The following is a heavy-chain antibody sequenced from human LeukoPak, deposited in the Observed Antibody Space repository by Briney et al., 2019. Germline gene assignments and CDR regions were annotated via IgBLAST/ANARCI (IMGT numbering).Heavy chain of an antibody. CDR3: ARMGNPATVTADY. V-gene: IGHV4-59*01. CDR2: IYYSGTT. CDR1: GGSISRYY. D-gene: IGHD4-17*01. J-gene: IGHJ4*02. Sequence: SETLSLTCTVSGGSISRYYWSWIRQPPGKGLEWIGYIYYSGTTNYNPSLKSRVTISVDTSKNQFSLKLSSVTAADTAVYYCARMGNPATVTADYWGQGTLVTVSS.